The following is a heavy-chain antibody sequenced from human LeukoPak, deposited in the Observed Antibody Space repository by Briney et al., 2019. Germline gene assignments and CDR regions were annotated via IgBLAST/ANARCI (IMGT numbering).Heavy chain of an antibody. CDR1: GGSISSSNW. V-gene: IGHV4-4*02. D-gene: IGHD2-2*01. CDR3: ARVYSVGYCSSTSCPYFDY. J-gene: IGHJ4*02. CDR2: IYHSGST. Sequence: SETLSLTCAVSGGSISSSNWWSWVRQPPGQGLAWIGEIYHSGSTNYNPSLKSRVTISVDKSKNQFSLKLSSVTAADTAVYYCARVYSVGYCSSTSCPYFDYWGQGTLVTVSS.